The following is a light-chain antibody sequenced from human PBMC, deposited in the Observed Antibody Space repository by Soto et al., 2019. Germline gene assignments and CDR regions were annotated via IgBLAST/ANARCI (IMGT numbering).Light chain of an antibody. CDR2: KAS. CDR1: QSISSW. V-gene: IGKV1-5*03. CDR3: QQYNSYPCT. Sequence: DIHMTQSPSTLSASVGDRVTITCRASQSISSWLAWYQQKPGKAPKLLIYKASSLESGVPSRFSGSGSGTEFTLTISSLQPDDFATYYCQQYNSYPCTFGQGTKVEIK. J-gene: IGKJ1*01.